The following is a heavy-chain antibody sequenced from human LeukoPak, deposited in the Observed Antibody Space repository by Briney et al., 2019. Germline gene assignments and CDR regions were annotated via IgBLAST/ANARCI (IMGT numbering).Heavy chain of an antibody. D-gene: IGHD3-22*01. CDR2: IYTSGST. J-gene: IGHJ4*02. CDR3: ARDLGGDYYDSSGYYFAYYFDY. CDR1: SRSLSSYY. Sequence: PSETLSLTCTVSSRSLSSYYWSWIRQPAGKGLEWIGRIYTSGSTNYNPSLKRRVTMSVDTSKNQFSRELSSVTAADTAVYYCARDLGGDYYDSSGYYFAYYFDYWGQGTLVSVSS. V-gene: IGHV4-4*07.